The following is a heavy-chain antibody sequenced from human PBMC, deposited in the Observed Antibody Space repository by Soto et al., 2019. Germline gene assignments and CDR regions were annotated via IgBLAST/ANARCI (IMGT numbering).Heavy chain of an antibody. CDR2: ISAYNGNT. Sequence: GGSVKVSCKASGYTFTSYGISWVRQAPGQGLEWMGWISAYNGNTNYAQKLQGRVTMTTDTSTSTAYMELRSLRSDDTAVYYCARAGTYYDILTGPFDYWGQGTLVTVSS. J-gene: IGHJ4*02. D-gene: IGHD3-9*01. V-gene: IGHV1-18*01. CDR1: GYTFTSYG. CDR3: ARAGTYYDILTGPFDY.